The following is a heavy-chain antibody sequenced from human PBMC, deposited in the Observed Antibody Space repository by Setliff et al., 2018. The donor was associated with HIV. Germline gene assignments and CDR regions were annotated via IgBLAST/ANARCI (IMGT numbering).Heavy chain of an antibody. CDR1: GFSFNAFY. CDR3: ARVEGYCDGVSCYSDYYGMDV. V-gene: IGHV1-2*04. CDR2: INPNSGGT. D-gene: IGHD2-15*01. Sequence: ASVKVSCKASGFSFNAFYMHWVRQAPGQGLEYTGWINPNSGGTNYAQKFQGWVTMTSDSSISTAYMELSRLESDDTAVYYCARVEGYCDGVSCYSDYYGMDVWGQGTTVTVSS. J-gene: IGHJ6*02.